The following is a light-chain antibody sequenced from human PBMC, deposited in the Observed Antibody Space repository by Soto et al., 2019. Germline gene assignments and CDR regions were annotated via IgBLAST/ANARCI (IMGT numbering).Light chain of an antibody. CDR2: ATS. J-gene: IGKJ1*01. CDR3: QQSGTSPRT. V-gene: IGKV3-20*01. CDR1: QSLSSSY. Sequence: EIVLTQSPGTLSLSPGERATLSCRASQSLSSSYLAWYQQYPGQAPRLLIYATSTRATGIPDRFGGSGSGTDFTLTISRLEPEDFAVYYCQQSGTSPRTFGQGTKVEIK.